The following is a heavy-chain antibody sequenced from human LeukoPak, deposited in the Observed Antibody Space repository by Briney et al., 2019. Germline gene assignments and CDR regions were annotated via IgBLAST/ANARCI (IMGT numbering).Heavy chain of an antibody. Sequence: GGSLGLSCAASGFTFSSFWMHWVRQAPGKGLVWVSRINSVGSSTSYADSVKGRFTISRDNAKNTLYLQMNSLRAEDTAVYYCARERTSGWDAFDTWGQGTLVTVSS. CDR1: GFTFSSFW. V-gene: IGHV3-74*01. CDR3: ARERTSGWDAFDT. J-gene: IGHJ5*02. D-gene: IGHD6-19*01. CDR2: INSVGSST.